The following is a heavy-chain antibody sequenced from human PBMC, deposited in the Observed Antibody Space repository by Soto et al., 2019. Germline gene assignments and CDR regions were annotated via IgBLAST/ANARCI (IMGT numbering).Heavy chain of an antibody. J-gene: IGHJ4*02. D-gene: IGHD2-21*01. V-gene: IGHV1-8*01. CDR2: MNPYSGNT. CDR3: VRDKLDYYSAEYFDN. Sequence: ASVKVSCNASGYTFTNNAFNWVRQSAGQGLEWMGWMNPYSGNTGYARNFHGRVTMTMDNSITTTYMELSSLRSEDTAVYYCVRDKLDYYSAEYFDNWGEGNLVP. CDR1: GYTFTNNA.